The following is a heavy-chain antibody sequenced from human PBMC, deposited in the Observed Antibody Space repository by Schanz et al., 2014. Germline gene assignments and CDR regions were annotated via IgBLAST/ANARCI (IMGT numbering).Heavy chain of an antibody. V-gene: IGHV3-23*01. Sequence: DVHLLESGGGLVQPGGSLRLSCAASEFTFSTDAMSWVRQAPGKGLEWLSVISASGGDTYYADSVKGRFTISRDNSKNTLYLQMNSLRAEDTAVYYCAKVRYSSGWRGDYFDEWGQGTLVTVSS. J-gene: IGHJ4*02. CDR1: EFTFSTDA. CDR3: AKVRYSSGWRGDYFDE. CDR2: ISASGGDT. D-gene: IGHD6-25*01.